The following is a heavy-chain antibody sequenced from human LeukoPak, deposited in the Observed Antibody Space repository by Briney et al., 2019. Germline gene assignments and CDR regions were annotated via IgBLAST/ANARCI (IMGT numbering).Heavy chain of an antibody. CDR1: GGSFSGYY. CDR3: ARGPNFDWSDDAFDI. D-gene: IGHD3-9*01. V-gene: IGHV4-34*01. J-gene: IGHJ3*02. Sequence: PSETLSLTCAVYGGSFSGYYWSWIRQPPGKGLEWIGEINHSGSTNYNPSLKSRVTISVDTSKNQFSLKLSSVTAADTAVYYCARGPNFDWSDDAFDIWGQGTMVTVSS. CDR2: INHSGST.